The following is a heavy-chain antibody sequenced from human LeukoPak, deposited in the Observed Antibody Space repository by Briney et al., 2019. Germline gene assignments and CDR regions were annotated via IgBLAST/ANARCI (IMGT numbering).Heavy chain of an antibody. J-gene: IGHJ2*01. V-gene: IGHV4-34*01. CDR2: ITHSGSP. CDR1: SGSLSGYY. Sequence: SETLSLTCVVSSGSLSGYYWRWIWQPPGGGLEWVGEITHSGSPNYNPSLKSRVTISGDTSKKQFSLNLKSVTAADTGVYYCARGVDLWGRGTPVTVSS. CDR3: ARGVDL.